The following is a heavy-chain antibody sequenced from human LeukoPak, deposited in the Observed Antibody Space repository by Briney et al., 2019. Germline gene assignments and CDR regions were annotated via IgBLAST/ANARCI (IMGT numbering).Heavy chain of an antibody. CDR3: ARLWGSVSGYFDY. J-gene: IGHJ4*03. V-gene: IGHV3-33*01. Sequence: PGGSLRLSCAVSGYTFSSHSMHWVRQAPGKGLEWVAAIWYDGSDKYYADSVKGRFTISRDNSKNMLYLQMDSLRAEDTALYYCARLWGSVSGYFDYWGQGTLVTVSS. D-gene: IGHD2-21*01. CDR1: GYTFSSHS. CDR2: IWYDGSDK.